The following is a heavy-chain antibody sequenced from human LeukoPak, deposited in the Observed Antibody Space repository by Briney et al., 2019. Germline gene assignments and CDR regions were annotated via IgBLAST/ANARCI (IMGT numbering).Heavy chain of an antibody. CDR1: GGTFSSYA. CDR3: AGSYCSGGSCYLYASRGDYYGMDV. Sequence: SVEVSCKASGGTFSSYAISWVRQAPGQGLEWMGGIIPIFGTANYAQKFQGRVTITADESTGTAYMELSSLRSEDTAVYYCAGSYCSGGSCYLYASRGDYYGMDVWGQGTTVTVSS. D-gene: IGHD2-15*01. V-gene: IGHV1-69*13. J-gene: IGHJ6*02. CDR2: IIPIFGTA.